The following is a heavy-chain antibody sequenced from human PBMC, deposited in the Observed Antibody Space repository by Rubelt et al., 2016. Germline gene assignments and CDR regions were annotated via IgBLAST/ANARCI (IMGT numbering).Heavy chain of an antibody. CDR2: ISGNGGST. D-gene: IGHD6-13*01. J-gene: IGHJ4*02. Sequence: SGFTFSSYSMNWVRQAPGKGLGWVSAISGNGGSTYYADSVRGRFTISRDNSRNTLYLQMNSLRAEDTAVYYCAKGHSNLDYWGQGTLVTVSS. CDR1: GFTFSSYS. CDR3: AKGHSNLDY. V-gene: IGHV3-23*01.